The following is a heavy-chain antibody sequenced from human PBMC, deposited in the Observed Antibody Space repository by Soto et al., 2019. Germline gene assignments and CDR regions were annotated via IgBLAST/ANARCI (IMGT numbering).Heavy chain of an antibody. CDR2: IYYSGST. V-gene: IGHV4-39*01. Sequence: SETLSLTCTVSGGSISSSSYYWGWIRQPPGKGLEWIGSIYYSGSTYYNPSLKSRVTISVDTSKNQFSLKLSSVTAADTAVYYCARVVVVAATHPKYYFDYWGQGTLVTVSS. CDR1: GGSISSSSYY. J-gene: IGHJ4*02. CDR3: ARVVVVAATHPKYYFDY. D-gene: IGHD2-15*01.